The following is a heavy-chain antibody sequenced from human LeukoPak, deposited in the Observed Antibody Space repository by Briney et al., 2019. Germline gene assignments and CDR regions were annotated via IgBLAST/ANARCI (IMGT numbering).Heavy chain of an antibody. Sequence: PSETLSLTCTVSGGSISSSSYYWGWIRQPPGKGLEWIGSIYYSGSTYNNPSLNSRVTISEDTSKNQFSLKLSSVTAADTAVYYCAGSGSYYPARLDYWGQGTLVTVSS. CDR3: AGSGSYYPARLDY. J-gene: IGHJ4*02. CDR1: GGSISSSSYY. V-gene: IGHV4-39*07. CDR2: IYYSGST. D-gene: IGHD1-26*01.